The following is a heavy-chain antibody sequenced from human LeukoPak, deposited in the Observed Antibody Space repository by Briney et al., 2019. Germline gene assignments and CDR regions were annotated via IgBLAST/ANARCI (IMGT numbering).Heavy chain of an antibody. CDR3: ASYQYSSSNYYFDC. CDR1: GGSFSAYS. CDR2: INHSGST. Sequence: SETLSLTCAVYGGSFSAYSWSWIRQPPGKGLEWIGEINHSGSTNYNPSLKSRVTISVDTSKNQFSLKLSSVTAADTAVYYCASYQYSSSNYYFDCWGQGTLVTVSS. J-gene: IGHJ4*02. V-gene: IGHV4-34*01. D-gene: IGHD6-6*01.